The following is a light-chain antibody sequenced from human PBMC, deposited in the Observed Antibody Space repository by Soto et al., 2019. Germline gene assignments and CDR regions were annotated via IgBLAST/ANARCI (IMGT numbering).Light chain of an antibody. V-gene: IGLV2-23*02. CDR2: EVT. Sequence: QSVLTQPASVSGSPGQPITISCIGTSNNIGNYNLVSWYQHHPGKAPKLIIFEVTKRTSWVSNRFSGSKSGNSASLTISGLQAADEADDYSCSYASGSPLDVVFGGGTKLTVL. CDR3: CSYASGSPLDVV. J-gene: IGLJ2*01. CDR1: SNNIGNYNL.